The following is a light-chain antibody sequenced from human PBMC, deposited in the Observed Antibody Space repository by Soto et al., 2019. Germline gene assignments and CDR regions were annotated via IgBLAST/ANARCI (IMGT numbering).Light chain of an antibody. J-gene: IGLJ2*01. CDR3: QTGGTGIL. V-gene: IGLV4-69*01. CDR2: LNSDGSH. CDR1: SGHSSYA. Sequence: QPVPTQSPSASASLGASVKLTCTLSSGHSSYAIAWHQQQPEKGPRYLMKLNSDGSHSKGDGIPDRFSGSSSGAERYLTISSLQSEDEADYYCQTGGTGILFGGGTK.